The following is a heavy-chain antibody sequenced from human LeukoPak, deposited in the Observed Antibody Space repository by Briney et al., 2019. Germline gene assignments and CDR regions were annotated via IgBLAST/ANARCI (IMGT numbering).Heavy chain of an antibody. CDR1: GFTFSSYS. Sequence: GGSLRLSCAASGFTFSSYSMNWVRQAPGKGLEWVSSLIGSGGSTYYADSVKGRFTISRDNSKNTLYLQMNSLRGEDTAIYYCAKGATTVVSYLFDHWGQGTQVTVSS. D-gene: IGHD4-23*01. J-gene: IGHJ4*02. CDR3: AKGATTVVSYLFDH. CDR2: LIGSGGST. V-gene: IGHV3-23*01.